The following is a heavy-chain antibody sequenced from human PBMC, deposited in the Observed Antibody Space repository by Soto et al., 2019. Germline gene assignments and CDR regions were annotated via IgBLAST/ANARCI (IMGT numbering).Heavy chain of an antibody. V-gene: IGHV3-11*01. J-gene: IGHJ6*02. CDR1: GLTFSDCY. CDR2: ISSSGSSI. Sequence: QVQLVESGGGLVKPGGSLRLSCAASGLTFSDCYMNWIRQAPGKGLEWVSYISSSGSSINYAGSVKGRFTISRDNAQNSLYLQMNSLRDEDTAMYYCARVRFGEWGYAMEVWGQGTTVIVYS. CDR3: ARVRFGEWGYAMEV. D-gene: IGHD3-10*01.